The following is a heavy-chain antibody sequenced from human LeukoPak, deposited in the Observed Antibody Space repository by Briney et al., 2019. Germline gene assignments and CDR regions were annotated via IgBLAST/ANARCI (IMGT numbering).Heavy chain of an antibody. CDR2: IKEEGSEK. CDR3: ASGRQLGY. V-gene: IGHV3-7*01. Sequence: GGSLRLSCAASGFTFSNYWMSWVRQAPGKGLEWVANIKEEGSEKYYVDSVKGRFTISRDNARNSLYLQMNSLRAEDTAVYYCASGRQLGYWGQGTLVTVSP. J-gene: IGHJ4*02. D-gene: IGHD6-13*01. CDR1: GFTFSNYW.